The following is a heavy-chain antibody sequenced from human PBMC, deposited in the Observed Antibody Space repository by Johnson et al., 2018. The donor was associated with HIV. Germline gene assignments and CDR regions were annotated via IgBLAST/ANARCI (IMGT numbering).Heavy chain of an antibody. CDR3: ARGRRIQLWLLADAFDI. J-gene: IGHJ3*02. CDR2: IRYDGSNN. Sequence: QVQLVESGGGLAQPGGSLRLSCAASGFTFSSYGMHWVRQAPGKGLELVASIRYDGSNNYYADSVKGRFTISRDNSKNTLYLQMNSLRAEDTAVYYCARGRRIQLWLLADAFDIWGQGTMVTVSS. CDR1: GFTFSSYG. V-gene: IGHV3-30*02. D-gene: IGHD5-18*01.